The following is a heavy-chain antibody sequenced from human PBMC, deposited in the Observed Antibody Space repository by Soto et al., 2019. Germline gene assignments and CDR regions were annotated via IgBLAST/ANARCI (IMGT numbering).Heavy chain of an antibody. J-gene: IGHJ4*02. CDR1: GFTFSDSY. V-gene: IGHV3-11*01. Sequence: QVQLVESGGGLGKPGGSLRLSCAASGFTFSDSYMSWIRQAPGKGLEWISYISNSGSTIYYADSVKGRFTFSRDNAKNSLYLQMNSLRADDTAVYYCARGIAAAEWGQGTLVTVSS. CDR2: ISNSGSTI. D-gene: IGHD6-13*01. CDR3: ARGIAAAE.